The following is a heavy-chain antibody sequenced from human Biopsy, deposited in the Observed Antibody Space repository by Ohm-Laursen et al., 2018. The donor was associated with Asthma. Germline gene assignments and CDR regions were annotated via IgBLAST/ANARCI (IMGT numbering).Heavy chain of an antibody. CDR3: ARAGALIVGATMGY. CDR2: INPSGSST. J-gene: IGHJ4*02. Sequence: GSSVTVSCKASGYTFTSYGISWVRQAPGQGLEWMGIINPSGSSTSYAQKFQGKVTMTRDTSTSTVYMELSSLRSEDTAVYYCARAGALIVGATMGYWGQGTLVTVSS. CDR1: GYTFTSYG. D-gene: IGHD1-26*01. V-gene: IGHV1-46*01.